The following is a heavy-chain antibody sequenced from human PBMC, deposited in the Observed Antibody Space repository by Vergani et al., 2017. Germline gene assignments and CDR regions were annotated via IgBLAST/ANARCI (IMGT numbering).Heavy chain of an antibody. J-gene: IGHJ2*01. Sequence: EVQLVESGGGLVQPGRSLRLSCAASGFTFDDYAMHWVRQAPGKGLEWVSGINWNSDSIAYADSVKGRFTISRDNAKNSLYLQMNSLRAEDTAVYYCVKDIEASGNYWYFDLWGRGTLVTVSS. CDR2: INWNSDSI. CDR1: GFTFDDYA. D-gene: IGHD6-13*01. CDR3: VKDIEASGNYWYFDL. V-gene: IGHV3-9*01.